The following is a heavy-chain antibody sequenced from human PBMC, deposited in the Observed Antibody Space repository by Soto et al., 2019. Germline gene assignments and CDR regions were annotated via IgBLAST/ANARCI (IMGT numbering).Heavy chain of an antibody. CDR2: IIPIFGTA. CDR3: ARDLVVVVPAANPTYYYYGMDV. D-gene: IGHD2-2*01. J-gene: IGHJ6*02. Sequence: GASVKVSCKASGGTFSSYAISWLRQAPGQGLEWMGGIIPIFGTANYAQKFQGRVTITADKSTSTAYMELSSLRSEDTAVYYRARDLVVVVPAANPTYYYYGMDVWGQGTTVTVSS. CDR1: GGTFSSYA. V-gene: IGHV1-69*06.